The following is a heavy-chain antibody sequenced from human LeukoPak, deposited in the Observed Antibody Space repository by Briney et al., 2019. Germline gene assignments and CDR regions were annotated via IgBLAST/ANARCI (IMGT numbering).Heavy chain of an antibody. CDR3: ARGATMVRGVRDWFDP. CDR1: GGSISSRSYY. Sequence: SETLSLTCTVSGGSISSRSYYWSWIRQPAGKGLEWIGRIYTSGSTNYNPSLKSRVTISVDKSKNQFSLKLSSVTAADTAVYYCARGATMVRGVRDWFDPWGQGTLVTVSS. D-gene: IGHD3-10*01. J-gene: IGHJ5*02. CDR2: IYTSGST. V-gene: IGHV4-61*02.